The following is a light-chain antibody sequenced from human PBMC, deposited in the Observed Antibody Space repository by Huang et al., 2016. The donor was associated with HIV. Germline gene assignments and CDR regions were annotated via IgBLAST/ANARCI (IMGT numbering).Light chain of an antibody. CDR1: QSLLHSNGYNY. Sequence: DIVMTQSPLSLPVTPGEPASISCRSSQSLLHSNGYNYLDWYLQKPGQSPQLLMYLSSSRASGVPDRFSGRGSVVDFTLKISRVEAEDAGVYYCMQSLQTPRTFGQGTRLEIK. CDR2: LSS. J-gene: IGKJ5*01. CDR3: MQSLQTPRT. V-gene: IGKV2-28*01.